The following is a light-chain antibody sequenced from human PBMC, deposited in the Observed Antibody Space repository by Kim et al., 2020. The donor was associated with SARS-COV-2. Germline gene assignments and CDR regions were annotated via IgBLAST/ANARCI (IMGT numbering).Light chain of an antibody. V-gene: IGKV3-20*01. J-gene: IGKJ2*01. CDR3: QYYDRSLST. CDR1: QAISNNY. Sequence: EIVLTQSPDTLSLSPGERATLSCRASQAISNNYLAWYQQKPGQAPRLLIYSVSKRATGIPDRFSGSGSGTDFTLTISRLEPEDFVVYYCQYYDRSLSTFGQGTKLEI. CDR2: SVS.